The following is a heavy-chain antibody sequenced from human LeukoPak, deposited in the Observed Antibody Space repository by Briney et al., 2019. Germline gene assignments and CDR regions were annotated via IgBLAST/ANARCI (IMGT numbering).Heavy chain of an antibody. CDR3: AKVAARPSAFDI. CDR1: GFTFSSYG. J-gene: IGHJ3*02. D-gene: IGHD6-6*01. V-gene: IGHV3-30*18. CDR2: ISYDGSNK. Sequence: GGSLRLSCAASGFTFSSYGMHWVRQAPGKGLEGVAVISYDGSNKYYADSVKGRFTISRDNSKNTLYLQMNSLRAEDTAVYYCAKVAARPSAFDIWGQGTMVTVSS.